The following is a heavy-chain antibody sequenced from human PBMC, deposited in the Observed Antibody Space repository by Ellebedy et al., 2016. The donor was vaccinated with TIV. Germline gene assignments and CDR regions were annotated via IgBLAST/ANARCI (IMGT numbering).Heavy chain of an antibody. CDR2: ISGSGGST. D-gene: IGHD1-26*01. CDR1: GFTFSSYA. CDR3: AKRLKSIVGTTGAFDI. Sequence: GGSLRLSXAASGFTFSSYAMSWVRQAPGKGLEWVSAISGSGGSTYYADSVKGRFTISRDNSKNTLYLQMNSLRAEDTAVYYCAKRLKSIVGTTGAFDIWGQGTMVTVSS. J-gene: IGHJ3*02. V-gene: IGHV3-23*01.